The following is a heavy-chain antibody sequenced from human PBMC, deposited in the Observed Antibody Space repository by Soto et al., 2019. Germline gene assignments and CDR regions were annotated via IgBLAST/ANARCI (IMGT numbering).Heavy chain of an antibody. CDR1: GYAFLTYG. J-gene: IGHJ4*02. D-gene: IGHD2-15*01. V-gene: IGHV1-18*01. CDR2: ISTNTGNT. Sequence: QVQLVQSGPELKKPGASVRVSCTASGYAFLTYGIVWVRQAPGQGLECMGWISTNTGNTNYEQNLQGRVTMTTDTPTSTAYMELRSLTSDDTAVYYCARELVGLLDNWGQGTLVTVSS. CDR3: ARELVGLLDN.